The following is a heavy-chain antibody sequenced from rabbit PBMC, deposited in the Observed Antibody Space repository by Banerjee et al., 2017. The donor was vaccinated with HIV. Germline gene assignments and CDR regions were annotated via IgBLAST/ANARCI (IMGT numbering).Heavy chain of an antibody. J-gene: IGHJ4*01. Sequence: QSLEESGGGLVQPEGSLTLTCTASGFSFSSSYYMCWVRQAPGKGLEWIACIYAGSSGSTYYATWAKGRFTISKASWTTVTLQMTSLTAADTASYFCARDLAGVIGWNFDLWGPGTLVTVS. CDR3: ARDLAGVIGWNFDL. CDR1: GFSFSSSYY. V-gene: IGHV1S40*01. CDR2: IYAGSSGST. D-gene: IGHD4-1*01.